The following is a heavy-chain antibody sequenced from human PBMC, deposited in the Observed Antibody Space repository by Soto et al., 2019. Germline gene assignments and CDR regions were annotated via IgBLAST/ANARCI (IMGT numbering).Heavy chain of an antibody. CDR1: GGSFSGYY. J-gene: IGHJ5*02. V-gene: IGHV4-34*01. Sequence: QVQLQQWGAGLLKPSETLSLTCAVYGGSFSGYYWSWIRQPPGKGLEWSGEINHSGSTNYNPSLKSRVTISVDTSKNQFSLKLSSVTAADTAVYYCARARYCSGGSCYRWGFDPWGQGTLVTVSS. D-gene: IGHD2-15*01. CDR2: INHSGST. CDR3: ARARYCSGGSCYRWGFDP.